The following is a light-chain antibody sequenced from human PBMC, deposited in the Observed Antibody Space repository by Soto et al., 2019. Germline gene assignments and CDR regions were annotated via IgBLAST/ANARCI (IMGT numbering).Light chain of an antibody. J-gene: IGKJ4*01. CDR1: QGTGKY. Sequence: IQMTKSPSSLSASVGYRLTITWLWCQGTGKYIAWYQQRPGKVPKLLIYAASTLQSGVPSRFSGSGSGPDFTLTISSLQPEDIATYYCQKCVHASLTFGGGTKVDIK. V-gene: IGKV1-27*01. CDR3: QKCVHASLT. CDR2: AAS.